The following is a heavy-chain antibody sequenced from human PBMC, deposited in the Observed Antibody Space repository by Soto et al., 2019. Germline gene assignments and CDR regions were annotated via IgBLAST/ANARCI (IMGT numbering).Heavy chain of an antibody. CDR1: GFTFTGYA. CDR2: VNPSGGST. Sequence: GGSLRLSCAASGFTFTGYAMTWVRQAPGKGLKWVSAVNPSGGSTYYADSVKGRFTISRDNSKNTLYLQMNSLRAEDTAVYYCAKTVYCTSTSCNDYYYYYYMDVWGKGTTVTVSS. D-gene: IGHD2-2*01. V-gene: IGHV3-23*01. J-gene: IGHJ6*03. CDR3: AKTVYCTSTSCNDYYYYYYMDV.